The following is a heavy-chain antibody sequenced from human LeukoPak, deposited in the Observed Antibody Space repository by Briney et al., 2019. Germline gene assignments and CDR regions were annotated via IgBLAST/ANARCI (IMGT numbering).Heavy chain of an antibody. CDR2: ITTSGTTT. D-gene: IGHD2/OR15-2a*01. CDR1: GFTFSSYK. V-gene: IGHV3-48*03. J-gene: IGHJ4*02. Sequence: PGGSLRLSCAASGFTFSSYKMIWVRQAPGKGLEWVSHITTSGTTTYYADSLKGRFTISRDNAKNSLYLQMNSLRAEDTAVYYCARVLFHSLAVFDYWGQGTLVTVSS. CDR3: ARVLFHSLAVFDY.